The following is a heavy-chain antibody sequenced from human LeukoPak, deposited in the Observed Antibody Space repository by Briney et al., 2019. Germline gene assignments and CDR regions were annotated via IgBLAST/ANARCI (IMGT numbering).Heavy chain of an antibody. J-gene: IGHJ4*02. CDR2: LFYTGST. V-gene: IGHV4-39*01. CDR3: ASGSYSSGWHPYFDS. Sequence: SETLSLTCSVSGGSLSSSNYYCGCIRQPPGKGLEWIGSLFYTGSTYYNPSLKSRVTISVDTSKNQFSLNLSSVTAADTAIYYCASGSYSSGWHPYFDSWGQGTLVTVSS. CDR1: GGSLSSSNYY. D-gene: IGHD6-19*01.